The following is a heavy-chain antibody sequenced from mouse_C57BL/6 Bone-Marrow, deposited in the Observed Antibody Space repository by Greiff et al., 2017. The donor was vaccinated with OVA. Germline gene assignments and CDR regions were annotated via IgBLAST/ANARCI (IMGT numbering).Heavy chain of an antibody. J-gene: IGHJ1*03. CDR3: TRCGYFWYFDV. D-gene: IGHD2-3*01. Sequence: QVQLKQPGAELVKPGASVTLSCKASGYTFTDYEMHWVKQTPVHGLEWIGAIDPETGGTAYNQKFKGKAILTADKSSSTAYMELRSLTSEDSAVYYCTRCGYFWYFDVWGTGTTVTVSS. CDR2: IDPETGGT. V-gene: IGHV1-15*01. CDR1: GYTFTDYE.